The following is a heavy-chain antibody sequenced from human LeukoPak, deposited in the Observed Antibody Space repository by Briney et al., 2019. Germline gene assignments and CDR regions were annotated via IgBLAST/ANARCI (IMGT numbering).Heavy chain of an antibody. Sequence: SETLSLTCTVSGGSISSYYWSWIRQPPGKGLEWIGYIYYSGSTNYNPSLKSRVTISVDTSKNQFSLKLSSVTAADTAVYYCAAYYYDSSGYYYQGAFDIWGQGTMVTVSS. CDR3: AAYYYDSSGYYYQGAFDI. CDR1: GGSISSYY. V-gene: IGHV4-59*01. J-gene: IGHJ3*02. D-gene: IGHD3-22*01. CDR2: IYYSGST.